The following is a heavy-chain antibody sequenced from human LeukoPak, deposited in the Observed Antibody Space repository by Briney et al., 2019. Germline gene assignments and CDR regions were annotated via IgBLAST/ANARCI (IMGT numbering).Heavy chain of an antibody. V-gene: IGHV1-2*02. Sequence: ASVKVSCKASGYIFTGYQMHWVRQAPGQGLEWMGWINPNSGGTNYAQKFQGRVTMTRDTSISTAYMELSRLRSDDTAVHYCARDERYDSSGYPFDYWGQGTLVTVSS. J-gene: IGHJ4*02. CDR2: INPNSGGT. CDR3: ARDERYDSSGYPFDY. D-gene: IGHD3-22*01. CDR1: GYIFTGYQ.